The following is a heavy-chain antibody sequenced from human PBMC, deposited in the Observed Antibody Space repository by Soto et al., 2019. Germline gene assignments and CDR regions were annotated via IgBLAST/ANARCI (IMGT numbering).Heavy chain of an antibody. CDR3: ARGRTAALIETRLFRVLFDL. V-gene: IGHV4-34*01. Sequence: QVQLQQWGAGLLKPSETLSLTCAVSGGSLGGFHWSWIRQPPGKGLEWIGEISRSGSTNYDPSLKSRVTVSMDTSRNQVSRNLSSVTDADTAVYSCARGRTAALIETRLFRVLFDLWGHGNLVIVSS. CDR2: ISRSGST. CDR1: GGSLGGFH. D-gene: IGHD3-10*01. J-gene: IGHJ4*01.